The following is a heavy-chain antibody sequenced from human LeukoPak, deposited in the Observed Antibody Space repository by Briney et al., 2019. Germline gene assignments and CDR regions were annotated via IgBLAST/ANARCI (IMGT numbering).Heavy chain of an antibody. Sequence: GGSLRPSCAASGFTFSTYWMHWVRQAPGKGLVWVSRFNSDGSSTYYADSVKGRFTISRDNAKNTLYLQMNSLRVEDTAVYYCARGRYYLDSWGQGTLVTVSS. D-gene: IGHD1-14*01. CDR2: FNSDGSST. J-gene: IGHJ4*02. V-gene: IGHV3-74*01. CDR1: GFTFSTYW. CDR3: ARGRYYLDS.